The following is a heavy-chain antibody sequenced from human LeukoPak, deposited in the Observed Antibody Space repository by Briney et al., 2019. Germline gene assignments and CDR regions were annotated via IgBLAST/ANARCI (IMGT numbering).Heavy chain of an antibody. J-gene: IGHJ4*02. CDR3: AKVQPAPFPPPDY. D-gene: IGHD5-18*01. CDR2: IYYSGST. V-gene: IGHV4-61*01. CDR1: GGSVSSGSYY. Sequence: PSETLSLTCTVSGGSVSSGSYYWSWIRQPPGKGLEWIGYIYYSGSTNYNPSLKSRVTISVDTSKNQFSLKLSSVTAADTAVYYWAKVQPAPFPPPDYWGPGTLGNVSS.